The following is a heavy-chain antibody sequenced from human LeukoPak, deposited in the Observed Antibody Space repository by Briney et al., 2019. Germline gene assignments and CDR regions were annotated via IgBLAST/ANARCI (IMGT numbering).Heavy chain of an antibody. CDR3: ARYWGYNSNRSLDS. V-gene: IGHV4-39*01. CDR2: IYYSGTT. Sequence: SETLSLTCTVSGGSISSTRCYWGWIRQPPGKGLEWIGSIYYSGTTYNNPSLKSRVTISIDTSKNQFSLKLRSVTAADTALYYCARYWGYNSNRSLDSWGQGALVTASS. CDR1: GGSISSTRCY. J-gene: IGHJ4*02. D-gene: IGHD4-11*01.